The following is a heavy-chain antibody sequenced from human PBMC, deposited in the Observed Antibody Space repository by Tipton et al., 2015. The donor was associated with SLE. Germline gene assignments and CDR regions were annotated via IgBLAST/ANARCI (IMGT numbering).Heavy chain of an antibody. CDR2: ISPSGSYT. D-gene: IGHD3-22*01. CDR3: AKDGEVDYGDNSGYYSYYFDY. J-gene: IGHJ4*02. V-gene: IGHV3-21*04. Sequence: SLRLSCAASGFTFSNYAVHWVRQAPGKGLEWVSSISPSGSYTYYADSLQGRFTISRDSAKTSLYLQMNSLRAEDTALYYCAKDGEVDYGDNSGYYSYYFDYWGQGTLVTVSS. CDR1: GFTFSNYA.